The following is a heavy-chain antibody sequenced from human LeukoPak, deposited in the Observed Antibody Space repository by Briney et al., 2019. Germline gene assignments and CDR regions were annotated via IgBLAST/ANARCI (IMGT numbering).Heavy chain of an antibody. Sequence: GGSLRLSCAASGFTVSSNYMSWVRQAPGKGLEWVSIIYSSGNTYYADSVKGRFTISRDNSKNTLYLQMNSLRAEDTAVYYCAKDRQQLGFDYWGQGTLVTVSS. CDR2: IYSSGNT. CDR3: AKDRQQLGFDY. J-gene: IGHJ4*02. CDR1: GFTVSSNY. D-gene: IGHD6-13*01. V-gene: IGHV3-53*01.